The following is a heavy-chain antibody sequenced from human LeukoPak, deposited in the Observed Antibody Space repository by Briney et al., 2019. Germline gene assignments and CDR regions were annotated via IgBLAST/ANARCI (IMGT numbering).Heavy chain of an antibody. CDR3: ARASSGYGAIGVFQYFDY. V-gene: IGHV4-38-2*02. CDR2: IYHSGST. CDR1: GYSISSGYY. D-gene: IGHD4-17*01. Sequence: KPSETLSLTCTVSGYSISSGYYWGWIRQPPGKGLEWIGSIYHSGSTYYNPSLKSRVTISVDTSKNQFSLKLSSVTAADTAVYYCARASSGYGAIGVFQYFDYWGQGTLVTVSS. J-gene: IGHJ4*02.